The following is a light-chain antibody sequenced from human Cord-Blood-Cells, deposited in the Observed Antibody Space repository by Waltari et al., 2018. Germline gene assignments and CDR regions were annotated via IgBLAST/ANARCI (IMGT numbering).Light chain of an antibody. CDR3: SSYTSSSTV. Sequence: QSALTQPASVSGSPGQSITISCTGTSSDVGGSNYVPWYQQHPGKAPKLMIYDVSNRPSGVSKRFSGSKSGNTASLTISGLQAEDEADYYCSSYTSSSTVFGGGTKLTVL. CDR1: SSDVGGSNY. CDR2: DVS. J-gene: IGLJ3*02. V-gene: IGLV2-14*01.